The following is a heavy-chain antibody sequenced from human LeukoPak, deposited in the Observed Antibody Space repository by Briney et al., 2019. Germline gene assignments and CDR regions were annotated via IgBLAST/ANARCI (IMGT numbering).Heavy chain of an antibody. CDR2: INHSGST. J-gene: IGHJ4*02. Sequence: SETLSLTCAVYGGSFSGYYWSWIRQPPGKGLEWIGEINHSGSTNYNPSLKNRVTISVDTSKNQFSLKLSSVTAADTAVYYCARGNYYDSSGYQYYLDYWGQGTLVTVSS. D-gene: IGHD3-22*01. CDR3: ARGNYYDSSGYQYYLDY. V-gene: IGHV4-34*01. CDR1: GGSFSGYY.